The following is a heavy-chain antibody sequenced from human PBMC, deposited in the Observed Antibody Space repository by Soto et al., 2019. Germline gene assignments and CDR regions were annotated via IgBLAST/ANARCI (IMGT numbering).Heavy chain of an antibody. Sequence: QVQLVQSGAEVKKPGASVKVSCKASGYSFTAYYIHWVRQAPGQGREWMGWINCNTGGTNSPQNFQGRVTMTRDTATNTTYMELSRLRSDDTAWYYCARAPYSSSGVPWFDPWGQGTLVTVSS. CDR3: ARAPYSSSGVPWFDP. J-gene: IGHJ5*02. D-gene: IGHD2-2*01. CDR1: GYSFTAYY. V-gene: IGHV1-2*02. CDR2: INCNTGGT.